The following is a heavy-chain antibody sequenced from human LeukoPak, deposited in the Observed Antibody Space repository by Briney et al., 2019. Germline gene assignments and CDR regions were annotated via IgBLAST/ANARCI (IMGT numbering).Heavy chain of an antibody. Sequence: QPGGSLRLSCVASVFAFSSYWMTWVRQAPGKGLEWVANIKQDGGEEYYVDSVKGRFTISRDNAKNSLFLQMNSLRVEDTAVYYCARLGGSYYTYWGQGTLVTVSS. V-gene: IGHV3-7*01. CDR2: IKQDGGEE. J-gene: IGHJ4*02. D-gene: IGHD1-26*01. CDR3: ARLGGSYYTY. CDR1: VFAFSSYW.